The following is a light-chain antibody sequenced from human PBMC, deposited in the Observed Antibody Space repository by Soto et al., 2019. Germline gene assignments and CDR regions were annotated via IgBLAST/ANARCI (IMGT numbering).Light chain of an antibody. CDR2: GNS. Sequence: QTVVTQPPSVSGAPGQRVTISCTGSSSNIGAGYDVHWYQQLPGTAPKLLIYGNSNRPSGVPDRFSGSKSGTSASLAITGLQAEDEADYYCQSYDSSLSAVVFGGGPKLTV. CDR3: QSYDSSLSAVV. J-gene: IGLJ2*01. CDR1: SSNIGAGYD. V-gene: IGLV1-40*01.